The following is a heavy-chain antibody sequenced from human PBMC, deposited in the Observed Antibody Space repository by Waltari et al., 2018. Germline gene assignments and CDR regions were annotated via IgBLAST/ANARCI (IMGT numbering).Heavy chain of an antibody. CDR3: ARGESDSSGYYSDAFDI. CDR2: ITGNGDTI. V-gene: IGHV3-23*01. D-gene: IGHD3-22*01. Sequence: EVQLLESGGGLVQPGESLRLSCAASGFTFRTYAMSWVRPAPGKGLVWVALITGNGDTIKYTDSAKGRFTISRDNSKNSLYLQMNSLRAEDTAVYYCARGESDSSGYYSDAFDIWGQGTMVTVSS. J-gene: IGHJ3*02. CDR1: GFTFRTYA.